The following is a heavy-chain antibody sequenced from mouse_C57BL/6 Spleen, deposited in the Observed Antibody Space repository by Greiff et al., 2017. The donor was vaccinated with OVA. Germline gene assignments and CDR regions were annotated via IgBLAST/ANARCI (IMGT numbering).Heavy chain of an antibody. CDR3: ARLGNYDFDY. V-gene: IGHV3-6*01. CDR1: GYSITSGYY. D-gene: IGHD2-1*01. Sequence: EVQLQESGPGLVKPSQSLSLTCSVTGYSITSGYYWNWIRQFPGNKLEWMGYISYDGSNNYNPSLKNRISITRDTSKNQFFLKLNSVTTEDTATYYCARLGNYDFDYWGQGTTLTVSS. CDR2: ISYDGSN. J-gene: IGHJ2*01.